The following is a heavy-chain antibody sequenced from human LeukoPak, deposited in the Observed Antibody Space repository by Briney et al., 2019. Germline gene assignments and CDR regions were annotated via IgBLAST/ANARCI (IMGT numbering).Heavy chain of an antibody. V-gene: IGHV3-23*01. D-gene: IGHD3-22*01. CDR2: ISGSGGST. CDR3: AKDFLFYDSSGYYLDYFDY. Sequence: PGGSLRLSCAASGFTFSSYAMSWVRQAPGKGLEWVSAISGSGGSTYYADSVKGRFTISRDNSKNTLYLQMNSLRAEDTAVYYCAKDFLFYDSSGYYLDYFDYWGQGTLVTVSS. J-gene: IGHJ4*02. CDR1: GFTFSSYA.